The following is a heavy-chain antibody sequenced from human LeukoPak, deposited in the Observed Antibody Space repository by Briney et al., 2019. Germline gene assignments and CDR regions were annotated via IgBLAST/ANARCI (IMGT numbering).Heavy chain of an antibody. Sequence: GGSLRLACAASGFTFNSHAMSWVRQAPGKGLEWVSVISGTGGSTYYADSVKGRFTISRDNSKNTLYLQMNSLRAEDTAVYYCAKEQGLYGSGSYPFDYWGQGTLVTVSS. CDR2: ISGTGGST. CDR3: AKEQGLYGSGSYPFDY. CDR1: GFTFNSHA. V-gene: IGHV3-23*01. D-gene: IGHD3-10*01. J-gene: IGHJ4*02.